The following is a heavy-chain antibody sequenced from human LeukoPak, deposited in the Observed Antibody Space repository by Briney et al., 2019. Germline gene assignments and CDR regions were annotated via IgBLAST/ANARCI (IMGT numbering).Heavy chain of an antibody. V-gene: IGHV1-18*01. J-gene: IGHJ4*02. CDR1: GYTFTSYG. D-gene: IGHD2-2*01. Sequence: GASVKVSYQASGYTFTSYGISWVRQAPGQGIEWMGWISGYTGNTKYAQKLQGRVTMTTDTSASTAYMDLRSLRSDDTAMYYCARTKGSTSYFDSWGQGTLVTVSS. CDR2: ISGYTGNT. CDR3: ARTKGSTSYFDS.